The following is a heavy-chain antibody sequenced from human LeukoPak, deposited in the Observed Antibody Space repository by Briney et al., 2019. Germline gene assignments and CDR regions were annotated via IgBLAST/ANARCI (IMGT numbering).Heavy chain of an antibody. CDR1: GYTFTNYY. CDR3: ASSGWHPVGAEQNDAFDI. J-gene: IGHJ3*02. V-gene: IGHV1-46*01. CDR2: INPSGGST. D-gene: IGHD6-19*01. Sequence: ASVKVSCKASGYTFTNYYIHWVRQAPGQGLEWMGIINPSGGSTTYAQKFQGRVTMTRDTSTSTVYMELSSLRSEDTAVYYCASSGWHPVGAEQNDAFDIWGQGTMVTVSS.